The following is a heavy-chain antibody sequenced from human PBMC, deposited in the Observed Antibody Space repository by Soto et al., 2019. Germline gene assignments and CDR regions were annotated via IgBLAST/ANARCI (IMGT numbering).Heavy chain of an antibody. Sequence: EVQLLESGGGLVQPGGSLRLSCAASGFTFSSYAMSWVRQAPGKGLEWVSAISGSGGSTYYADSVKGRFTISRDNSKNSLYLQMNSLIADDTAVYYCAKDLEDFWSGYYTYYFDYWGQGTLVTVSS. CDR2: ISGSGGST. CDR3: AKDLEDFWSGYYTYYFDY. D-gene: IGHD3-3*01. J-gene: IGHJ4*02. CDR1: GFTFSSYA. V-gene: IGHV3-23*01.